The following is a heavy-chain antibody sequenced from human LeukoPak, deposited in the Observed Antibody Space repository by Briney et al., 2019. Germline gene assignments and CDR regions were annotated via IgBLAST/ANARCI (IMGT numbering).Heavy chain of an antibody. Sequence: PGGSLRLSCAVSGSTFSNYAMTWVRQAPDQGLEWVSGLSGSGDTTYYADSVMGRFTISRVNSENTLYLQMHSLRADDTAVYYCAKDLSIYGSGAYAAFDIWGQGTMVTVSS. J-gene: IGHJ3*02. CDR3: AKDLSIYGSGAYAAFDI. CDR1: GSTFSNYA. CDR2: LSGSGDTT. D-gene: IGHD3-10*01. V-gene: IGHV3-23*01.